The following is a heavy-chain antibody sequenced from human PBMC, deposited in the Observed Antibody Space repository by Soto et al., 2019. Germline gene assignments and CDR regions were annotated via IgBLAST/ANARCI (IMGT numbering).Heavy chain of an antibody. CDR2: IYYSGST. Sequence: SETLSLTCTVSGGSISSSSYYWGWIRQPPGKGLEWIGSIYYSGSTYYNPSLKSRVTISVDTSKNQFSLKLSSVTAADTAVYYCAREETRWPLAFGLDVWGQGTTVTVSS. V-gene: IGHV4-39*02. CDR3: AREETRWPLAFGLDV. D-gene: IGHD2-15*01. J-gene: IGHJ6*02. CDR1: GGSISSSSYY.